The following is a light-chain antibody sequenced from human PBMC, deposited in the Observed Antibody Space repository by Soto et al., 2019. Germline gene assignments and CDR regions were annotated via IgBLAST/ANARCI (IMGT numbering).Light chain of an antibody. Sequence: IVMTQSPVTLSVSPGERATLSCRASQSVSSNLAWHQQKPGQAPSLLIYGAFTRATGIPARFSGTGSGTEFTLTISSLQSEDFALYYCQQYNDWPLTFGQGTKVDIK. CDR2: GAF. CDR3: QQYNDWPLT. V-gene: IGKV3-15*01. CDR1: QSVSSN. J-gene: IGKJ1*01.